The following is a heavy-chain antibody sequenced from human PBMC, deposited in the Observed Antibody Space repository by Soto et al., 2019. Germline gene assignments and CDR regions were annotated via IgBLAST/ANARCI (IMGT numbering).Heavy chain of an antibody. CDR1: GYTFTSYD. CDR2: MNPNSGNT. CDR3: ARGVAATSASVDY. D-gene: IGHD2-15*01. V-gene: IGHV1-8*01. Sequence: ASVKVSCKASGYTFTSYDINWVRQATGQGLEWMGWMNPNSGNTGYAQKLQGRDTMTRNTSISTAYMELSSLRSEDTAVYYCARGVAATSASVDYWGQGTLVTVSS. J-gene: IGHJ4*02.